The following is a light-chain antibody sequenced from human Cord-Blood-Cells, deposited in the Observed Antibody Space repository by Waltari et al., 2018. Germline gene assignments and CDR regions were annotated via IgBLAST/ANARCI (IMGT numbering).Light chain of an antibody. Sequence: DIQMTHYPSSLSASVGDRVTITCQASQDISNYLNWYKQKPGQAAKLLIYDASYLETGVPSRLSGSRSGTDYTFTISSLQPEDIATYYCQQYGNLPPRTFGEGTKVEIK. CDR1: QDISNY. CDR2: DAS. V-gene: IGKV1-33*01. CDR3: QQYGNLPPRT. J-gene: IGKJ4*02.